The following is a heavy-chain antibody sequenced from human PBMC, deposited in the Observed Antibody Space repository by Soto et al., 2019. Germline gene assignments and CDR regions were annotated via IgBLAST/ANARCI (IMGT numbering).Heavy chain of an antibody. CDR1: GGSISSPNYY. Sequence: QLQLQESGPGLVKPSETLSLTCAVSGGSISSPNYYWAWIRQPPEKGLEWIGNIYYTGSTYYPSLESRFTMSIDTSKNQFSLKLNSVTAADTAVYYCARRAGTVWSGWYFDLWGRGTLVTVSS. V-gene: IGHV4-39*01. CDR2: IYYTGST. D-gene: IGHD2-21*01. CDR3: ARRAGTVWSGWYFDL. J-gene: IGHJ2*01.